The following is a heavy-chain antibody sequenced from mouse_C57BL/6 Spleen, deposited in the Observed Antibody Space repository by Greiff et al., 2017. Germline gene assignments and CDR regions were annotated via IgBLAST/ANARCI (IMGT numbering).Heavy chain of an antibody. CDR3: ATSITTVPYYYAMDY. CDR2: INPNNGGT. D-gene: IGHD1-1*01. V-gene: IGHV1-18*01. Sequence: EVQLQQSGPELVKPGASVKIPCKASGYTFTDYNMDWVKQSHGKSLEWIGDINPNNGGTIYNQKFKGKATLTVDKSSSTAYMELRSLTSEDTAVYYCATSITTVPYYYAMDYWGQGTSVTGSS. CDR1: GYTFTDYN. J-gene: IGHJ4*01.